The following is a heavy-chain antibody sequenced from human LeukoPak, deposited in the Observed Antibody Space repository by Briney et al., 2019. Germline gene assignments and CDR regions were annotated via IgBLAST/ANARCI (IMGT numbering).Heavy chain of an antibody. CDR2: IYYSGST. V-gene: IGHV4-59*01. Sequence: PSETLSLTCTVFGGSISSYYWSWIRQPPGKGLEWIGYIYYSGSTNYNPSLKSRVTISVDTSKNQFSLKLSSVTAADTAVYYYARVAAAYDWYFDLWGRGTLVTVSS. CDR3: ARVAAAYDWYFDL. J-gene: IGHJ2*01. CDR1: GGSISSYY. D-gene: IGHD6-13*01.